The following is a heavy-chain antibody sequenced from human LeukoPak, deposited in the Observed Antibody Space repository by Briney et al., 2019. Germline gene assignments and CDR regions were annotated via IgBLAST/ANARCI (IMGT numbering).Heavy chain of an antibody. J-gene: IGHJ4*02. CDR3: ARYTSSWYPDS. D-gene: IGHD6-13*01. Sequence: SQTLSLTCAISGDSVSSNSAAWHWIRQSPSRGLEWLGRTYYRSKWYSDYAGSVRSRITINPDTSKNQFYLQLNSVTPEDTAIYYCARYTSSWYPDSWGQGTLVTVSS. CDR2: TYYRSKWYS. CDR1: GDSVSSNSAA. V-gene: IGHV6-1*01.